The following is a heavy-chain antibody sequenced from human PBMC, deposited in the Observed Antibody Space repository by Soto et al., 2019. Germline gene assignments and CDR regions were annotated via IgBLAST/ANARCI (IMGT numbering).Heavy chain of an antibody. Sequence: DVQLVESGGGLVQPGRSLRLSCAASGFTFDDYAMHWVRQAPGKGLEWVSGISWNRGTIGYADSVKGRFTISRDNARNSLYLQMNSLRAEDTGLYYCARGTSDYYYYIDVWGKGTTVTVSS. CDR1: GFTFDDYA. D-gene: IGHD1-1*01. CDR3: ARGTSDYYYYIDV. J-gene: IGHJ6*03. V-gene: IGHV3-9*01. CDR2: ISWNRGTI.